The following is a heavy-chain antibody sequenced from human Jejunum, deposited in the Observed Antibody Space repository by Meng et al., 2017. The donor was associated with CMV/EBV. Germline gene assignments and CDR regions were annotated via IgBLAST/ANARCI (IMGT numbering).Heavy chain of an antibody. CDR2: INHGGIT. D-gene: IGHD5-12*01. CDR3: ARGGKRVVAMGYYQH. CDR1: GGSLTGHY. J-gene: IGHJ1*01. V-gene: IGHV4-34*01. Sequence: VHGGSLTGHYGAWIRQSPGKGLEWIGEINHGGITDYNPSLKSRVTISIDTSKNEFSLQLSSVSGADSAVYYCARGGKRVVAMGYYQHWGQGTLVTVSS.